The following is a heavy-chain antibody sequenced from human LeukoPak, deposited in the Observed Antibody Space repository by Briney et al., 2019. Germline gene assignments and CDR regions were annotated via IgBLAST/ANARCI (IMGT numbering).Heavy chain of an antibody. CDR1: GGSISCYY. J-gene: IGHJ5*02. Sequence: SETLSLTCTVSGGSISCYYWNWIRQPPGKGLEWIGYIYYSGNTNYNPSLKSRVAISVDTSKNQFSLKLSSVTAADTAVYYCAREYSSLRFDPWGQGTLVTVSS. CDR3: AREYSSLRFDP. CDR2: IYYSGNT. V-gene: IGHV4-59*01. D-gene: IGHD6-13*01.